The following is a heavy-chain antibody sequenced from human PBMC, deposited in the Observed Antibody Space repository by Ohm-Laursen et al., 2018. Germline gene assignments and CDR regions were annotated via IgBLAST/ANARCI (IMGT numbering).Heavy chain of an antibody. CDR3: ARRLYYYDRSAYYYHS. CDR1: GGSISSSSNY. J-gene: IGHJ4*02. CDR2: ISNSGNT. Sequence: TLSLTCTVSGGSISSSSNYWGWIRQPPGKGLEWIASISNSGNTYYNPSLKSRVTISVDTSKNQFSLKLSPVTAADTAVYHCARRLYYYDRSAYYYHSWGQGTLVTVSS. D-gene: IGHD3-22*01. V-gene: IGHV4-39*01.